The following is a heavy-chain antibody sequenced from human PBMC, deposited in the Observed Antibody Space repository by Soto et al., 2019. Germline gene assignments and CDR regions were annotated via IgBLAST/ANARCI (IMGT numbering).Heavy chain of an antibody. V-gene: IGHV1-18*01. CDR1: GYTFTNYG. J-gene: IGHJ2*01. CDR2: ISTYNGDT. D-gene: IGHD5-18*01. CDR3: AREAIEMVNWYFDL. Sequence: QVQLVQSGDEVKKPGASVKVSCKASGYTFTNYGISWVRQAPGQGLEWMGWISTYNGDTKYAQNLQGRVTMTTDTSTSTAYMELRSLRSDDTAVYYCAREAIEMVNWYFDLWGRGTLVTVSS.